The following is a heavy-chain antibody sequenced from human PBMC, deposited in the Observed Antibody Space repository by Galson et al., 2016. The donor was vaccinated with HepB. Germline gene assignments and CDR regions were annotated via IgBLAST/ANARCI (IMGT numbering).Heavy chain of an antibody. Sequence: WVRQVPGKGLEWLTLIWHDGSKEYYTESVKGRFTISRDNAKNIVYLQMDSLTDEDTAVYYCARDRAADGLAAIDFWGQGTLVTVSS. D-gene: IGHD5-24*01. CDR2: IWHDGSKE. V-gene: IGHV3-33*01. CDR3: ARDRAADGLAAIDF. J-gene: IGHJ4*02.